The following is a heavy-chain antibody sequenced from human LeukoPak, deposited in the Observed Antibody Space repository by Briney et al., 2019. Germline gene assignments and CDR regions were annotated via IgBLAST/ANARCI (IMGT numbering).Heavy chain of an antibody. V-gene: IGHV4-39*01. CDR1: GVDIIISNYY. CDR3: ARNRGLGHCGDSGCLRWFDP. CDR2: VYDSGST. J-gene: IGHJ5*02. Sequence: PSETLSLTCTVSGVDIIISNYYWAWLRQPPGKGLEWFAGVYDSGSTLYNVPLQSRVTMSVDTSTNQFSLRLSSVTATDTALYYCARNRGLGHCGDSGCLRWFDPWGQGTLVTVSS. D-gene: IGHD2-21*01.